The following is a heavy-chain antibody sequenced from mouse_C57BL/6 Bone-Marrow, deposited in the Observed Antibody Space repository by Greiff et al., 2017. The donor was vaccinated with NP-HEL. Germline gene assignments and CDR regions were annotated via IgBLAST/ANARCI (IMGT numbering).Heavy chain of an antibody. CDR2: IYPRSGNT. D-gene: IGHD1-1*01. J-gene: IGHJ1*03. CDR1: GYTFTSYG. V-gene: IGHV1-81*01. CDR3: ARSADYGSSFYWYFDV. Sequence: QVQLQQSGAELARPGASVKLSCKASGYTFTSYGISWVKQRTGQGLEWIGEIYPRSGNTYYNEKFKGKATLTADKSSSTAYMELRSLTSEDSAVYFCARSADYGSSFYWYFDVWGTGTTVTVSS.